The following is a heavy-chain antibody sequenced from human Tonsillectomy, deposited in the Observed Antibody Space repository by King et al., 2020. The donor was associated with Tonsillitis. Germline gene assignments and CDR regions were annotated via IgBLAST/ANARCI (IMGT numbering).Heavy chain of an antibody. CDR1: GYTFTGYH. CDR2: ISPNSGGT. V-gene: IGHV1-2*02. Sequence: QLVQAGAEVKKPGASVKVSCKASGYTFTGYHMHWVRQPPGQGLEGMGWISPNSGGTNYAQMLQGRVTMTRDTSITPAYLEVSGLTPADTAVYSWANSGTAYGGFDIWGQGTMVTVAS. D-gene: IGHD6-25*01. J-gene: IGHJ3*02. CDR3: ANSGTAYGGFDI.